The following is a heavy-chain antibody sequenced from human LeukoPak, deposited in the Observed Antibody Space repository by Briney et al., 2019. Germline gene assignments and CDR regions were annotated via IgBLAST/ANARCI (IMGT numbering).Heavy chain of an antibody. CDR1: GYTFTSYG. Sequence: AAVKVSCKPSGYTFTSYGISWVRQAPGQGLEWMGWISAYNGNTNYAQKLQGRVTMTTDTSTSTAYTELRSLRSDDTAVYYCARGPTMYSSGWYGDYWGQGTLVTVSS. CDR3: ARGPTMYSSGWYGDY. J-gene: IGHJ4*02. D-gene: IGHD6-19*01. V-gene: IGHV1-18*01. CDR2: ISAYNGNT.